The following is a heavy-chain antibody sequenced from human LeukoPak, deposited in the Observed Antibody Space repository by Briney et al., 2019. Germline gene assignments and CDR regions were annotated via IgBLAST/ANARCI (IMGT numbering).Heavy chain of an antibody. V-gene: IGHV3-23*01. J-gene: IGHJ6*02. CDR3: RGDSSGYYSDYGMDV. CDR2: VSGSGSGT. Sequence: SGGSLRLSCVASGFTFSSYAMAWVRQAPGKGLEWVSSVSGSGSGTYYADSVKGRFTISRDNSKNTVYLQMNSLKTEDTAVYYCRGDSSGYYSDYGMDVWGQGTTVTVSS. D-gene: IGHD3-22*01. CDR1: GFTFSSYA.